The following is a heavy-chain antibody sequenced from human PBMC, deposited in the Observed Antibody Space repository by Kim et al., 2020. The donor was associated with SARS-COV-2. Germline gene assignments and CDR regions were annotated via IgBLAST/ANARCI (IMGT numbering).Heavy chain of an antibody. V-gene: IGHV3-23*01. CDR3: AKVSGITMVRGVDLFDY. D-gene: IGHD3-10*01. Sequence: VKGRFTISRDNSKNTLYLQMNSLRAEDTAVYYCAKVSGITMVRGVDLFDYWGQGTLVTVSS. J-gene: IGHJ4*02.